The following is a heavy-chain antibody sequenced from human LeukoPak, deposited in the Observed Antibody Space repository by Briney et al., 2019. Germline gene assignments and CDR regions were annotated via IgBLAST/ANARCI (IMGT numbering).Heavy chain of an antibody. D-gene: IGHD3-3*01. CDR1: GYTFTGYY. J-gene: IGHJ5*02. V-gene: IGHV1-2*02. CDR2: INPNSGGT. CDR3: ARDFRVTTEYSWFDP. Sequence: VKVSCKASGYTFTGYYLHWVRQAPGQGLEWMGWINPNSGGTNYAQKFQGRVTMTRDTSISTAYMELGRLKSDDTAVYYCARDFRVTTEYSWFDPWGQGTLVTVSS.